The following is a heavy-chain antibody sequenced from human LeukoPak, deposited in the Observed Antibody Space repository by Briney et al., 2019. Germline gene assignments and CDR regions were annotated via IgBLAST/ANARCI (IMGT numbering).Heavy chain of an antibody. Sequence: ASVKVSCKASGYTFTGYYMYWVRQAPGQGLEWMGWINPNSGGTNYAQKFQGRVTMTRDTSISTAYMELSSLRSDDTAVYYCARSSGSYSWDYFDYWGQGTLVTVSS. D-gene: IGHD1-26*01. CDR1: GYTFTGYY. V-gene: IGHV1-2*02. CDR3: ARSSGSYSWDYFDY. J-gene: IGHJ4*02. CDR2: INPNSGGT.